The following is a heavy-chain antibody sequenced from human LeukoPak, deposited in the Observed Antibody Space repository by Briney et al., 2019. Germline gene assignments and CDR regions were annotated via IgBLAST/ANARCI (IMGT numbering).Heavy chain of an antibody. V-gene: IGHV4-39*07. D-gene: IGHD4-17*01. CDR1: GGSISSSSYY. CDR3: ARPTETTVTTVDAFDI. CDR2: IYYSGST. Sequence: PSETLSLTCTVSGGSISSSSYYWGWIRQPPGKGLEWIGSIYYSGSTYYNPSLKSRVTISVDTSKNQFSLKLSSVTAADTAVYYCARPTETTVTTVDAFDIWGQGTMVTVSS. J-gene: IGHJ3*02.